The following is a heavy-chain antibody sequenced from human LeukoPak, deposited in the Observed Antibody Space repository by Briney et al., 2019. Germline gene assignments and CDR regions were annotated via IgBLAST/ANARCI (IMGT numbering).Heavy chain of an antibody. V-gene: IGHV4-61*05. Sequence: SETLSLTCTVSGGSISSSSYYWSWIRQPPGKGLEWIGYIYYSGSTNYNPSLKSRVTISVDTSKNQFSLKLSSVTAADTAVYYCARSSGSGSYYNRAYFDYWGQGTLVTVSS. J-gene: IGHJ4*02. CDR2: IYYSGST. CDR1: GGSISSSSYY. D-gene: IGHD3-10*01. CDR3: ARSSGSGSYYNRAYFDY.